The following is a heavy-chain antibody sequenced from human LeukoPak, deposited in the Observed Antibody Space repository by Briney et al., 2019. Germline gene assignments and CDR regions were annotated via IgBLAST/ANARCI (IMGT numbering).Heavy chain of an antibody. CDR1: GFTFSTYA. CDR3: ARGPPNYFDNSGAYYYFDC. CDR2: ISFDGRNK. D-gene: IGHD3-22*01. V-gene: IGHV3-30*04. Sequence: GRSLRLSCAASGFTFSTYAIHWVRQAPGKGLEWVAVISFDGRNKYYADFVKGRFTLSRDNSKGTLYLQMDSLRAEDTAVYYCARGPPNYFDNSGAYYYFDCWGQGTLVTVSS. J-gene: IGHJ4*02.